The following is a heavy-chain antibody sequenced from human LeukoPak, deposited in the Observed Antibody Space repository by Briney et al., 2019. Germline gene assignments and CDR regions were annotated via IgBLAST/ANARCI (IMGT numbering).Heavy chain of an antibody. Sequence: SETLSLTCTVSGGSISSYYWTWIRQPPGKGLEWIGFIYHSGSTDYNPSLKSRVTMSLDMPKNQFSLRLSSVTAADTAVYYCAKEGMYSSSSYFDYWAREPWSPCPQ. CDR1: GGSISSYY. CDR3: AKEGMYSSSSYFDY. V-gene: IGHV4-59*01. D-gene: IGHD6-6*01. J-gene: IGHJ4*02. CDR2: IYHSGST.